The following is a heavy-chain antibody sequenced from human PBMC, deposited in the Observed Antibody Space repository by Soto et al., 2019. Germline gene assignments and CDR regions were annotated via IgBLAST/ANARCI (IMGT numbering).Heavy chain of an antibody. CDR1: LFTFSRDI. CDR2: ISSTSTNI. J-gene: IGHJ3*01. D-gene: IGHD2-21*01. CDR3: TRGIASSSLVTFDV. V-gene: IGHV3-21*01. Sequence: GGSLRLSCAASLFTFSRDIMHWVRQAPGQGLEWIATISSTSTNIYYADSVKGRITISRDNPKNSLSLQMDSLRREDTAVYYCTRGIASSSLVTFDVWGQGTMVTVSS.